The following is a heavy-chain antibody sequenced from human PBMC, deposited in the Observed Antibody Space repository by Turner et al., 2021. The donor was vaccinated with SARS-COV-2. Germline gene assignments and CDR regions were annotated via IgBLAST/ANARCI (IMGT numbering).Heavy chain of an antibody. Sequence: QVQLVQSGAEVKKPGASVKVPCKVFGYTLTELSMHWVRQAPGKGLEWMGGFDPEDGETIYAQKFQDRVTMTEDTSTDTAYMELSSLRSEDTALYYCATGYAYCGGDCSIHYWGQGTLVTVSS. V-gene: IGHV1-24*01. CDR3: ATGYAYCGGDCSIHY. CDR2: FDPEDGET. CDR1: GYTLTELS. D-gene: IGHD2-21*02. J-gene: IGHJ4*02.